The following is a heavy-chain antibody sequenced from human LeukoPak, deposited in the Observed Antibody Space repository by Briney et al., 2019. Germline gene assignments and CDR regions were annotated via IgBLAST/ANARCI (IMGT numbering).Heavy chain of an antibody. J-gene: IGHJ4*02. CDR1: GGAITGYY. CDR2: IHYIGIT. V-gene: IGHV4-59*01. D-gene: IGHD1-7*01. CDR3: ARMNLSVNYNFDY. Sequence: PSETLSLSCTVSGGAITGYYWSWSRLPPGKGLEWSGYIHYIGITKYSAPPKSRLTLSVGASKNHFSLKLTSVTAADTAVYYCARMNLSVNYNFDYWGQGTLVTVSS.